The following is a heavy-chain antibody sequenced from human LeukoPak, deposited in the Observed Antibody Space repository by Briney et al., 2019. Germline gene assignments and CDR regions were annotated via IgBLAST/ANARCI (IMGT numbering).Heavy chain of an antibody. V-gene: IGHV4-59*01. CDR2: IYYSGSI. CDR1: GASISSYY. D-gene: IGHD3-22*01. Sequence: SETLSLTCTVSGASISSYYRSWIRQPPGKGLEWIGDIYYSGSIKYNPSLKSRVTMSVDTSKNQFSLKLSSVTAADTAIYYCARENPSGYYNRPIDYWGQGTLVTVSS. CDR3: ARENPSGYYNRPIDY. J-gene: IGHJ4*02.